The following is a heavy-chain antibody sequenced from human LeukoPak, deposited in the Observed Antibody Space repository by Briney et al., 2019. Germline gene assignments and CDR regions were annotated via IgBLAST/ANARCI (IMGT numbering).Heavy chain of an antibody. D-gene: IGHD2-15*01. CDR1: GVSISSHC. Sequence: SETLSLTCTVSGVSISSHCWSWIRQPPRKGLEWIGGSTNHNPSLKSRVTISVDTSKNQFSLKLSSVTAADTVVYYCARGVDCSDFAFDIWGQGTMVTVSP. J-gene: IGHJ3*02. CDR2: GST. CDR3: ARGVDCSDFAFDI. V-gene: IGHV4-59*11.